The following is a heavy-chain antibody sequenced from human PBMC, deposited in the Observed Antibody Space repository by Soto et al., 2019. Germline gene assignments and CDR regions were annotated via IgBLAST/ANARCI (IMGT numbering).Heavy chain of an antibody. CDR3: ARHDKGEFLEWLAFEY. V-gene: IGHV4-39*01. CDR2: IYYSGST. Sequence: SETLSLTCTVSGGSISSSSYYWGWIRQPPGKGLEWIGSIYYSGSTYYNPSLKSRVTISVDTSKNQFSLKLSSVTAADTAVYYCARHDKGEFLEWLAFEYWGQGTLVTVSS. J-gene: IGHJ4*02. D-gene: IGHD3-3*01. CDR1: GGSISSSSYY.